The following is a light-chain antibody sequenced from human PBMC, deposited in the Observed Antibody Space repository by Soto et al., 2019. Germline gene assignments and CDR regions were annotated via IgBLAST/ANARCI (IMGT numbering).Light chain of an antibody. CDR1: QSLSTT. V-gene: IGKV3-15*01. Sequence: EIVLTQSPVTLSVSPGERATLSCRTSQSLSTTLAWYQHKLGQAPRLLLYGASTRATGVPARFSGSGSGTEFTLTIDSLQSEDVATYDCQNYNIAPLTFGGGTKVEIK. J-gene: IGKJ4*01. CDR3: QNYNIAPLT. CDR2: GAS.